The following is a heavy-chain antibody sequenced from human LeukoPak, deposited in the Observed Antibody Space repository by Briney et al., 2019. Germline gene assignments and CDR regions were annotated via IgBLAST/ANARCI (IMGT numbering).Heavy chain of an antibody. CDR1: GFTFSSYW. J-gene: IGHJ4*02. V-gene: IGHV3-7*01. CDR2: INQDGSAK. CDR3: ARESSSSWYSFDY. Sequence: GGSLRLSCAASGFTFSSYWMSWVRQAPGKGLEWVADINQDGSAKDNVDSVKGRFTISRDNAKNSLYLQMNSLRAEDTAVYYCARESSSSWYSFDYWGQGTLVTASS. D-gene: IGHD6-13*01.